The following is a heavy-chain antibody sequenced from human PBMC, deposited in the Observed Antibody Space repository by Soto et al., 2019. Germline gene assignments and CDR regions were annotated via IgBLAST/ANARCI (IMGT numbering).Heavy chain of an antibody. CDR1: GYTFTSYW. V-gene: IGHV5-51*01. CDR3: ARGPGGNSAFDY. CDR2: INPGDSDI. J-gene: IGHJ4*02. Sequence: GESLKISCKGSGYTFTSYWIGWVRQMPGKGLEWMGIINPGDSDIRYSPSFQGQVTISADKSITTAYLQWSSLRAEDTAVYYCARGPGGNSAFDYWGQGTLVTVSS. D-gene: IGHD2-21*02.